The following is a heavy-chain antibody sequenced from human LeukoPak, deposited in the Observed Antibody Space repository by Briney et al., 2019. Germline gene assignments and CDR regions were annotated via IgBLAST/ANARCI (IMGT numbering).Heavy chain of an antibody. D-gene: IGHD3-22*01. CDR3: ARMYYYDSSGPKLYYFDY. CDR1: GGSISSYY. V-gene: IGHV4-59*01. Sequence: SQTLSLTCTVSGGSISSYYWSWIRQPPGKGLEWIGYIYYSGSTNYNPSLKSRVTISVDTSKNQFSLKLSSVTAADTAVYYCARMYYYDSSGPKLYYFDYWGQGTLVTVSS. J-gene: IGHJ4*02. CDR2: IYYSGST.